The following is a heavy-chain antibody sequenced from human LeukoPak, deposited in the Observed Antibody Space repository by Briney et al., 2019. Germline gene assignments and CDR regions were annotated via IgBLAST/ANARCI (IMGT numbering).Heavy chain of an antibody. CDR1: GGSISSSTYY. J-gene: IGHJ6*03. CDR3: ARLGGSIYFYYMDV. D-gene: IGHD3-16*01. CDR2: IYYSGST. V-gene: IGHV4-39*01. Sequence: PSEALSLTCTVPGGSISSSTYYWGWIRQPPGKGLEWIGSIYYSGSTYYNPSLISRVTISVDTSKNQFSLKLSSVTAADTAVYYCARLGGSIYFYYMDVWGKGTTVTISS.